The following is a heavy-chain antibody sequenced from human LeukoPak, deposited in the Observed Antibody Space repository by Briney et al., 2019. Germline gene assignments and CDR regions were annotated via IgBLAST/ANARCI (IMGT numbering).Heavy chain of an antibody. Sequence: VASVKVSCKASGYTFTSYGISWVRQAPGQGLEWMGWISAYNGNTNYAQKLQGRVTMTTDTSTSTAYMELRSLRSDDTAVYYCVRNRYCSGGSCLDYWGQGTLVTVSS. CDR1: GYTFTSYG. CDR3: VRNRYCSGGSCLDY. J-gene: IGHJ4*02. D-gene: IGHD2-15*01. V-gene: IGHV1-18*01. CDR2: ISAYNGNT.